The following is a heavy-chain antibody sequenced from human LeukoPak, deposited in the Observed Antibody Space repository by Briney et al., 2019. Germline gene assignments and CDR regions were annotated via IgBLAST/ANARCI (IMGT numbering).Heavy chain of an antibody. CDR2: ISAYNGNT. D-gene: IGHD3-10*01. J-gene: IGHJ2*01. CDR1: GYTFTSYG. CDR3: ARITMVRGVIFDWYFDL. V-gene: IGHV1-18*01. Sequence: ASVKVSCKTSGYTFTSYGISWVRQAPGQGLEWMGWISAYNGNTNYAQKLQGRVTMTTDTSTTTAYMELRSLRSDDTAVYYCARITMVRGVIFDWYFDLWGRGTLVTVSS.